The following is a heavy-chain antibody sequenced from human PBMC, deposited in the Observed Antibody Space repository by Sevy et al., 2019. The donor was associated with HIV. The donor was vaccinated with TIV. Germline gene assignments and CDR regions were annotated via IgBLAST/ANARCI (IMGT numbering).Heavy chain of an antibody. J-gene: IGHJ6*02. CDR2: ISSSSSTI. V-gene: IGHV3-48*02. CDR3: ARDRDWNYVWYYYYGIDV. D-gene: IGHD1-7*01. Sequence: GGSLRVSCAASGFTFSSYSMNWVRQAPGKGLEWVSYISSSSSTIYYADSVKGRFTISRDNAKNSLYLQMNSLRDEDTAVYYCARDRDWNYVWYYYYGIDVRGQGTTVTVSS. CDR1: GFTFSSYS.